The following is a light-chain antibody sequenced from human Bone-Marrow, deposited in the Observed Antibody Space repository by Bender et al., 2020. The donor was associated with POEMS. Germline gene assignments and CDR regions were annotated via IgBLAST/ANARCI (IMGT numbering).Light chain of an antibody. V-gene: IGLV2-14*02. Sequence: QSALTQPASVSGSPGQSITVSCTGTSSDVGSHNLVSWYQQHPGRAPKLIIFEVSKRPSGVSDRFSGSKSGNTASLTISGLQAEDEADYYCSSYTSSNTYLFGGGTKVTVL. CDR1: SSDVGSHNL. J-gene: IGLJ2*01. CDR2: EVS. CDR3: SSYTSSNTYL.